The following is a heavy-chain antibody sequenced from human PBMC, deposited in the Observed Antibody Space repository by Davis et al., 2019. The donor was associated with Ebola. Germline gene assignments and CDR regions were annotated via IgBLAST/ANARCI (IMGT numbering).Heavy chain of an antibody. V-gene: IGHV3-23*01. J-gene: IGHJ4*02. D-gene: IGHD5-24*01. CDR2: ISDGGYDT. Sequence: PGGSLRLSCGGSGFRFDAYAMSWVRQVPGKGLEWVSTISDGGYDTYYADSVKGRFTISRDNSQSIMYLQLTNLRVEDTAIYFCAREGRPTSEGGTEIPRFWGRGTLVTVSS. CDR1: GFRFDAYA. CDR3: AREGRPTSEGGTEIPRF.